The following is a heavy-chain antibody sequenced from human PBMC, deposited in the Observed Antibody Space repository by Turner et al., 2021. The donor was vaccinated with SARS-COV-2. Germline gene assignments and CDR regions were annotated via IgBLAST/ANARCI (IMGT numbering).Heavy chain of an antibody. CDR3: ARERRVGVVNPYYFDY. CDR2: IWYDGSNK. Sequence: QVPLAAPGGGVVPPGRSLVPTWAASAFTFSSYGMHWVRQAPGKGLEWVSVIWYDGSNKYYADSVKGRFTISRDNSKNTLYLQMNSLRAEDTAVYYCARERRVGVVNPYYFDYWGQGTLVTVSS. J-gene: IGHJ4*02. CDR1: AFTFSSYG. V-gene: IGHV3-33*01. D-gene: IGHD3-3*01.